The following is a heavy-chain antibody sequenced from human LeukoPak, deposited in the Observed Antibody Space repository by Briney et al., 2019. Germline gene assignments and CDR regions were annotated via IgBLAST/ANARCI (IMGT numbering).Heavy chain of an antibody. V-gene: IGHV4-38-2*02. CDR1: GYSISSGHY. CDR2: MFHSGST. D-gene: IGHD6-6*01. J-gene: IGHJ4*02. Sequence: SETLSLTCTVSGYSISSGHYWAWIRQSPEKGLEWIASMFHSGSTYYNPPLKSRVTTSADTSKNQFSLKLSSVTAADTAVYYCAREIPGGVAARQNDYWGQGTLVTVSS. CDR3: AREIPGGVAARQNDY.